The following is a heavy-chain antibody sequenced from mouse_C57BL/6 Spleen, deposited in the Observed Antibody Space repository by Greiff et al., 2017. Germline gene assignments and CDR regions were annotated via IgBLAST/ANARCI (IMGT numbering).Heavy chain of an antibody. CDR3: ARAYGSSYGY. V-gene: IGHV1-22*01. Sequence: VQLKESGPELVKPGASVKMSCKASGYTFTDYNMHWVKQSHGKSLEWIGYINPNNGGTSYNQKFKGKATLSVNKSSSTAYMELRSLTSEDSAVYYCARAYGSSYGYWGQGTTLTVSS. CDR2: INPNNGGT. CDR1: GYTFTDYN. D-gene: IGHD1-1*01. J-gene: IGHJ2*01.